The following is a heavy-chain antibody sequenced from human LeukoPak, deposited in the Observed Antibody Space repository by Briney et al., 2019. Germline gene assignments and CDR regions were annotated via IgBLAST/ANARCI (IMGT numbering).Heavy chain of an antibody. D-gene: IGHD3-22*01. CDR1: GFTFSSYG. CDR2: IWYDGSNK. V-gene: IGHV3-33*01. Sequence: GGSLRLSCAASGFTFSSYGMRWVRQAPGKGLEWVAVIWYDGSNKYYADSVKGRFTISRDNSKNTLYLQMNSLRAEDTAVYYCARDAGSYDSSGVDYWGQGTLVTVSS. J-gene: IGHJ4*02. CDR3: ARDAGSYDSSGVDY.